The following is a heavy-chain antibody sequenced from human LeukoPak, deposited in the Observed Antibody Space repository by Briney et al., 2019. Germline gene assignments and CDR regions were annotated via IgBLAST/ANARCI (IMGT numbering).Heavy chain of an antibody. J-gene: IGHJ4*02. Sequence: ASVKVSCKVSGYTLTELSMHWVRQAPGKGLEWMGGFDPEGGETIYAQKFQGRVTMTEDTSTDTAYMELSSLRSEDTAVYYCATGSGSYWAPNFDYWGQGTLVTVSS. CDR1: GYTLTELS. V-gene: IGHV1-24*01. CDR2: FDPEGGET. D-gene: IGHD1-26*01. CDR3: ATGSGSYWAPNFDY.